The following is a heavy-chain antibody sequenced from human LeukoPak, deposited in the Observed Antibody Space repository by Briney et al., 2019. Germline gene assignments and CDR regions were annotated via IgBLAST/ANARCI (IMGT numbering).Heavy chain of an antibody. D-gene: IGHD4-17*01. CDR1: GYTFTSYY. CDR3: ARATTTVTTFGYYYYYMDV. CDR2: INPSGGST. Sequence: GASVKVSCKASGYTFTSYYMHWVRQAPGEGLEWMGIINPSGGSTSYAQKFQGRVTMTRDMSTSTVYMELSSLKSEDTAVYYCARATTTVTTFGYYYYYMDVWGKGTTVTISS. V-gene: IGHV1-46*01. J-gene: IGHJ6*03.